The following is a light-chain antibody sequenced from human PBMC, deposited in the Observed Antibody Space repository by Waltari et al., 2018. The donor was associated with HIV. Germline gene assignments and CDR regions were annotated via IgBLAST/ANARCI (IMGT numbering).Light chain of an antibody. J-gene: IGLJ2*01. CDR1: ALSQHF. CDR2: KDI. V-gene: IGLV3-25*03. Sequence: SYELTQAPSVSVSPGQTAKITCSGDALSQHFVYWYSQKPGQAPLMIIFKDIERPSGIPAGFFASSSGSSSTLPISGVQAEDEGDYYCHSEHNSDSIIGGGTKLPVL. CDR3: HSEHNSDSI.